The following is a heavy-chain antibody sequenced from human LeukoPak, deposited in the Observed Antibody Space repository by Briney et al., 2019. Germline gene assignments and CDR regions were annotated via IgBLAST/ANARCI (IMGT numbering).Heavy chain of an antibody. V-gene: IGHV3-7*01. CDR2: IKEDGSQK. CDR3: GRFLYHSSGYLVPFDY. D-gene: IGHD3-22*01. CDR1: GFTFSRYW. Sequence: GGSLRLSCAASGFTFSRYWMSWVRQAPGKGLEWVANIKEDGSQKYYVDSVKGRFTISRDNAQNSLYLQMNSLRAEDTALYYCGRFLYHSSGYLVPFDYWGQGTLVTVSS. J-gene: IGHJ4*02.